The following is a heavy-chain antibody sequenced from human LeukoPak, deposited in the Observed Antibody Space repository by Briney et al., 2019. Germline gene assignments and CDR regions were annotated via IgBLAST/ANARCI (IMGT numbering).Heavy chain of an antibody. Sequence: GESLKISCKGSGYSFSSSWIGWVRQKAGKGLEWMGIIYPGDSDTTYSPSFQGQVTISADRSIATAYLQWSSLKASDTAMYYCARHDRAYCTSTTCQYDAFDFWGQGTLVTVSS. D-gene: IGHD2-2*01. CDR3: ARHDRAYCTSTTCQYDAFDF. CDR2: IYPGDSDT. CDR1: GYSFSSSW. V-gene: IGHV5-51*01. J-gene: IGHJ3*01.